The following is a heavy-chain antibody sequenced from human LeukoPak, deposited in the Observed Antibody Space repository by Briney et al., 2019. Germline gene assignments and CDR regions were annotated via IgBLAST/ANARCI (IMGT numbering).Heavy chain of an antibody. CDR3: ARAVVVVAAHFDY. CDR1: GCTFTGYY. V-gene: IGHV1-2*06. J-gene: IGHJ4*02. CDR2: INPNSGGT. Sequence: SVKVSCKASGCTFTGYYMYWVQQAPGQGLEWIGRINPNSGGTNYAQKFQGRVTMTRDTSISTAYMELSRLRSDDTAVYYCARAVVVVAAHFDYWGQGTLVTVSS. D-gene: IGHD2-15*01.